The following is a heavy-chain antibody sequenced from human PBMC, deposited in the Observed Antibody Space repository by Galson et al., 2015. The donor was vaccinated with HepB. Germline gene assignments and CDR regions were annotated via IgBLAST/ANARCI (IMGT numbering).Heavy chain of an antibody. CDR3: ARGPLNHRRYGGLHYYYYGMDV. CDR2: INHSGST. J-gene: IGHJ6*02. D-gene: IGHD1-26*01. V-gene: IGHV4-39*07. CDR1: GGSISSSSYY. Sequence: ETLSLTCTVSGGSISSSSYYWGWIRQPPGKGLEWIGEINHSGSTNYNPSLKSRITISVDTSKNQFSLKLSSVTAADTAVYYCARGPLNHRRYGGLHYYYYGMDVWGQGTTVTVSS.